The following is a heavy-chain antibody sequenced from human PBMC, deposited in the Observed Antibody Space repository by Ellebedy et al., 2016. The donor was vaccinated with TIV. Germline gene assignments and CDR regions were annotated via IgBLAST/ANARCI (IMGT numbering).Heavy chain of an antibody. J-gene: IGHJ5*02. Sequence: SETLSLTCAVYGGSFSGYYWSWIRQPPGKGLEWIGEINHSGSTNYNPSLKSRVTISVDTSKNQFSLKLSSVTAADTAVYYCARDEGPWFDPWGQGTLVTVSS. CDR2: INHSGST. V-gene: IGHV4-34*01. CDR3: ARDEGPWFDP. CDR1: GGSFSGYY.